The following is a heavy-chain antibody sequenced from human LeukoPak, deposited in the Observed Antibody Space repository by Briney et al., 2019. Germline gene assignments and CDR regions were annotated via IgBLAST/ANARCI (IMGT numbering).Heavy chain of an antibody. Sequence: GGSLRLSCAASGFTFSSYAMHWVRQAPGKGLEWVAVISYDGSNKYYADSVKGRFTISRDNSKNTLYLQMNSLRAEDTAVYYCAKDAAWDSNGRPSFQHWGQGTLVTVSS. D-gene: IGHD3-22*01. J-gene: IGHJ1*01. V-gene: IGHV3-30-3*01. CDR1: GFTFSSYA. CDR3: AKDAAWDSNGRPSFQH. CDR2: ISYDGSNK.